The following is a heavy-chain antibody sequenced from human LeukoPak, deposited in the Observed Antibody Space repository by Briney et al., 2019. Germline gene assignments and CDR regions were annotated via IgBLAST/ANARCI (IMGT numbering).Heavy chain of an antibody. CDR1: GYTFTSYG. V-gene: IGHV1-3*01. CDR3: ARVPLYDSSGYYYPH. CDR2: TNAGNGNT. D-gene: IGHD3-22*01. J-gene: IGHJ1*01. Sequence: GASVKVSCKTSGYTFTSYGMHWVRQAPGQGLEWMGWTNAGNGNTKYSQKFQGRVTITRDTSASTAYMELSSLRPEDTAVYYCARVPLYDSSGYYYPHWGQGTLVTVSS.